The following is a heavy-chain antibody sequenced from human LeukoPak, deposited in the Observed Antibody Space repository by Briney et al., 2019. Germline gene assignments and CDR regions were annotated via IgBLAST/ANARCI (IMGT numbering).Heavy chain of an antibody. D-gene: IGHD6-6*01. CDR2: ISYDGNIK. J-gene: IGHJ6*03. Sequence: RGSLRLSCAASGFTLSSHAIHWVRQAPGKGLEWVALISYDGNIKYYADSVKGRFTISRDNSKNTLSLQMNSLRPEDTAVYYRARAHLSSSSTDYMDVWGKGTTVTVSS. CDR1: GFTLSSHA. CDR3: ARAHLSSSSTDYMDV. V-gene: IGHV3-30*04.